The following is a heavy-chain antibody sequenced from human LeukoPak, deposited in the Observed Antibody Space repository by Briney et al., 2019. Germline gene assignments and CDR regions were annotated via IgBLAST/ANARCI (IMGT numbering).Heavy chain of an antibody. Sequence: GGSLRLSCAASGFTFSSYSMNWVRQAPGKVLEWVSSISSRSSYIYCADTVKGRFTISRDNAKNSLYLQMNSLRAEDTAVYYCARASGSGVDYWGQGTLVTVSS. D-gene: IGHD3-10*01. CDR1: GFTFSSYS. CDR2: ISSRSSYI. V-gene: IGHV3-21*01. CDR3: ARASGSGVDY. J-gene: IGHJ4*02.